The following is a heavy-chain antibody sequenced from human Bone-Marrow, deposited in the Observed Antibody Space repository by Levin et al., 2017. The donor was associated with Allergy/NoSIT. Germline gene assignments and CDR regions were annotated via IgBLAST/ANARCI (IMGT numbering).Heavy chain of an antibody. D-gene: IGHD4-11*01. CDR1: GFRFDEYV. Sequence: GGSLRLSCAASGFRFDEYVMTWVRQAPGKGLEWVSGINWNGGSTGYADSVKGRFTISRDNAKNSLYLQMNSLRAEDTALYFCARGTVTGRAFDLWGQGTLVTVSS. CDR3: ARGTVTGRAFDL. J-gene: IGHJ3*01. V-gene: IGHV3-20*04. CDR2: INWNGGST.